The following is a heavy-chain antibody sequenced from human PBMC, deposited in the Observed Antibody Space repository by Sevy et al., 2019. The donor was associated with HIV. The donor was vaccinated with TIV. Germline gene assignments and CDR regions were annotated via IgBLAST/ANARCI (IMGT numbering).Heavy chain of an antibody. CDR1: GFTFSSYW. D-gene: IGHD2-21*01. Sequence: GGSLRLSCAASGFTFSSYWMTWVRQAPGKGLEWVANIKQDMSEQYYGDSVKGRFTISRDNARNSLYLQMESLRDEDTAVYYCARAQQVTMLVVIGGLYFDFWGQGTLVTVSS. V-gene: IGHV3-7*01. J-gene: IGHJ4*02. CDR3: ARAQQVTMLVVIGGLYFDF. CDR2: IKQDMSEQ.